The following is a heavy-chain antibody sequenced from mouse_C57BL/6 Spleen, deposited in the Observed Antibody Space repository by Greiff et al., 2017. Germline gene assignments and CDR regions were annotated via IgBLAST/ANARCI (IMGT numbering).Heavy chain of an antibody. CDR2: ISGGGGNT. D-gene: IGHD2-4*01. V-gene: IGHV5-9*01. J-gene: IGHJ2*01. Sequence: EVQGVESGGGLVKPGGSLKLSCAASGFTFSSYTMSWVRQTPEKRLAWVATISGGGGNTYYPDSVKGRFTLSRDNAKNTLYLQMSSLRSEDTALYYCARGRYIYYDYDGYYFDYWGQGTTLTVSS. CDR3: ARGRYIYYDYDGYYFDY. CDR1: GFTFSSYT.